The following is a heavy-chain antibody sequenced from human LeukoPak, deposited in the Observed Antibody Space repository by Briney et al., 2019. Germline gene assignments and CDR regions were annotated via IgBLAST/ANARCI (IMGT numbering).Heavy chain of an antibody. D-gene: IGHD3-3*01. CDR3: AKGNRGSGKYNFDY. V-gene: IGHV3-30*02. J-gene: IGHJ4*02. CDR2: VRSDGSNK. CDR1: GFTFSSYG. Sequence: PGGSLRLSCAASGFTFSSYGMHWVRQAPGKGLEWVAFVRSDGSNKYYSDSVKGRISISRDNSKNTLHLQMNSLRPEDTAVYYCAKGNRGSGKYNFDYWGQGTLVTVSS.